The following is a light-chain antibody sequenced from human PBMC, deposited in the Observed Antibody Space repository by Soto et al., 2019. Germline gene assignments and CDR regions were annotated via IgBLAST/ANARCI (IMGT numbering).Light chain of an antibody. CDR1: DSNIGAGYD. Sequence: QSVLTQPPSASGAPGQTVTISCSGSDSNIGAGYDLHWYQQLPGTAPKLLIHSNYLRASGVPDRFSASKSVTSASLAIIGLQADDEADYYCQSYDTSLGDWVFGGGPKLTVL. CDR3: QSYDTSLGDWV. V-gene: IGLV1-40*01. CDR2: SNY. J-gene: IGLJ3*02.